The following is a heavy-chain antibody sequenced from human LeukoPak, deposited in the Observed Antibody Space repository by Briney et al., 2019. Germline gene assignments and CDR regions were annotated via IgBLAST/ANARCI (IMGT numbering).Heavy chain of an antibody. V-gene: IGHV3-53*01. CDR1: GFTVSSNY. J-gene: IGHJ4*02. CDR3: AKDRAPLSTAAQWDFDY. CDR2: IYSGGST. Sequence: GGSLRLSCAASGFTVSSNYMSWVRQAPGKGLEWVSVIYSGGSTYYADSVKGRFTISRDNSKNTLYLQMNSLRAEDTAVYYCAKDRAPLSTAAQWDFDYWGQGTLVTVSS. D-gene: IGHD6-6*01.